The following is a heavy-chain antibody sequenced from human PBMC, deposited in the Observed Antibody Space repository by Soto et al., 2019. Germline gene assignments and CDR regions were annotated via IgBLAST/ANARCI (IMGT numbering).Heavy chain of an antibody. CDR1: GYTFISYG. D-gene: IGHD4-17*01. CDR3: ARRPPFSFGDFVTYYFDY. J-gene: IGHJ4*01. CDR2: ISPNSGNT. Sequence: ASVKVSCKASGYTFISYGNSWERQAPGQGLEWMGWISPNSGNTNYAQKLQDRVTMTTDTCTSTAYMELRSLRSDDTAVYYCARRPPFSFGDFVTYYFDYCGQGPLVPVSS. V-gene: IGHV1-18*01.